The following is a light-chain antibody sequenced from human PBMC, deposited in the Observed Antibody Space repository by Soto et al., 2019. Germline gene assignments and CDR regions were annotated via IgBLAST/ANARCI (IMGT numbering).Light chain of an antibody. J-gene: IGKJ1*01. CDR3: QQSFSSSWT. V-gene: IGKV1-39*01. CDR1: SISNY. CDR2: AAS. Sequence: SISNYLNWYQHKPGRAPKFLIYAASSLQSGVPSRLSGSGSGTDFTLTISSLQREDFATYFCQQSFSSSWTFGQGTKVDIK.